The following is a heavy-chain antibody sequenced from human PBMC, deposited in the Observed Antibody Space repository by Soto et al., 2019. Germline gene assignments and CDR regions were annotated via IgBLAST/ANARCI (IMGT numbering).Heavy chain of an antibody. CDR2: VSHDGVNK. J-gene: IGHJ3*02. D-gene: IGHD2-15*01. CDR3: VRETQIVMVVVPTPGSPGAFDM. V-gene: IGHV3-30-3*01. Sequence: QMQLVESGGGVVQPGRSLRLSCAASGFSFRNYNLHWVRQAPGKGLEWVAVVSHDGVNKHYAESVKGRLSISRDSSRDTLYLQMNSLRLEATAVYYCVRETQIVMVVVPTPGSPGAFDMWGQGTMVTVSS. CDR1: GFSFRNYN.